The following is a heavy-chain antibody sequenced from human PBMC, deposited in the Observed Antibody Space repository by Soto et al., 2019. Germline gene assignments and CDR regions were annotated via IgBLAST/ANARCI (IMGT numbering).Heavy chain of an antibody. J-gene: IGHJ3*02. CDR3: ARVRSPPIGYATHHDAFDI. D-gene: IGHD2-8*01. CDR2: INPNSGGT. Sequence: ASVKVSCKASGYTFTGYYMHWVRQAPGQGLEWMGWINPNSGGTNYAQKFQGRVTMTRDTSISTAYMELSRLRSDDTAVYYCARVRSPPIGYATHHDAFDIWGQWTLVTVSS. V-gene: IGHV1-2*02. CDR1: GYTFTGYY.